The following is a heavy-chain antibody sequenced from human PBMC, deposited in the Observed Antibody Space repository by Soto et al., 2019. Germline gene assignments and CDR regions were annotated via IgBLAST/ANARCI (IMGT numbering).Heavy chain of an antibody. CDR2: IWFDESHE. J-gene: IGHJ4*02. D-gene: IGHD3-16*01. CDR1: GFIFSNYG. Sequence: QVQLVESGGGVVQPGRSLRLSCAASGFIFSNYGMHWVRQAPGKGLEWVAVIWFDESHEYYAHPVKGRFTISRDNSKNSLYLQMNSLRAEDTAIYYCARGLDVWGRGLHYWGQGTLVTVSS. CDR3: ARGLDVWGRGLHY. V-gene: IGHV3-33*01.